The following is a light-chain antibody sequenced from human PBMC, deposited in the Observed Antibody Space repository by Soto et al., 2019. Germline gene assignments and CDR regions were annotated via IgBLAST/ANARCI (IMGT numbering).Light chain of an antibody. V-gene: IGKV3-20*01. Sequence: EIVLTQSPGTLSLSPGERATLSCRASQSVSSSYLAWYQQKPGQAPRLLIYGASSRATGIPDRFSGSGSGIDFTLTISRLAPEDFAVYYCQQYGSSPRITFGPGTKVDIK. J-gene: IGKJ3*01. CDR1: QSVSSSY. CDR3: QQYGSSPRIT. CDR2: GAS.